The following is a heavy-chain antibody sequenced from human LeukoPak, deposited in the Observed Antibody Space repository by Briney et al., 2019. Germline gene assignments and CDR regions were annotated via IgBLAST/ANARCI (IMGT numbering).Heavy chain of an antibody. Sequence: SETLTLTCTVPGGSISSYYWSWIRQPPGKGLEWIGYISYSGSTNYNPSLKSRVTMSVDTSKNQFSLKLSSVTAADTAVYYCARPRTEYSSSSRFDYWGQGTLVTVSS. CDR2: ISYSGST. D-gene: IGHD6-6*01. CDR3: ARPRTEYSSSSRFDY. V-gene: IGHV4-59*08. CDR1: GGSISSYY. J-gene: IGHJ4*02.